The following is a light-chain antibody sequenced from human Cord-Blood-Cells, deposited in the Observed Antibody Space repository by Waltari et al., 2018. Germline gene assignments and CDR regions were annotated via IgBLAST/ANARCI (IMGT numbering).Light chain of an antibody. J-gene: IGKJ2*01. CDR1: QSIRSY. CDR2: SAS. Sequence: DIQMTQSPSSLSASVGDRFTITCRASQSIRSYLNWYQQKPGKAPKLLIYSASSLQSGVPSRFSGSGSGTDFTLTISSLQPEDFATYYCQQSYSTPYTFGQGTKLEIK. V-gene: IGKV1-39*01. CDR3: QQSYSTPYT.